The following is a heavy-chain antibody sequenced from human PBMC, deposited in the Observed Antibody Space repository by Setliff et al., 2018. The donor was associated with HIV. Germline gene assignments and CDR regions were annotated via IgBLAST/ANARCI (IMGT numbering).Heavy chain of an antibody. Sequence: ASETLSLTCAVSGFSISSGHYWAWIRQPPGKGLEWIGSIYHSGTTYDNPSLKSRVTISVDSSKNHFSLILSSVTAADTAVYYCARHGTYEAHYSYMDVWGKGTTVTVSS. D-gene: IGHD1-1*01. V-gene: IGHV4-38-2*01. CDR3: ARHGTYEAHYSYMDV. CDR2: IYHSGTT. CDR1: GFSISSGHY. J-gene: IGHJ6*03.